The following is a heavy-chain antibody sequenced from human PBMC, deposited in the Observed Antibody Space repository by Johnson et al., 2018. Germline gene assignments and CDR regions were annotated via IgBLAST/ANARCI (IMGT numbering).Heavy chain of an antibody. J-gene: IGHJ6*02. Sequence: VQLVESGGGLVQPGGSLRLSCVASGFNFNSPALSWVRQAPGKGLEWVSGVTGSGGATFYADFVTGRFTLSRDNSRTTVSLQMNSLRADDTAIYYCAKYVVVVPGSYGLDVWGQGTTVTVSS. CDR2: VTGSGGAT. CDR3: AKYVVVVPGSYGLDV. V-gene: IGHV3-23*04. CDR1: GFNFNSPA. D-gene: IGHD2-2*01.